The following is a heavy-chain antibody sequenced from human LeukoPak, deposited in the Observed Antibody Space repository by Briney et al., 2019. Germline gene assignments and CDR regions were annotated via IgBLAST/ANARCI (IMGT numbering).Heavy chain of an antibody. Sequence: SETLSLTCAVSGGSISSYYWSWIRQPPGKGLEWIGYIYYSGSTNYNPSLKSRVTISVDTYKNQFSLKLSSVSAADTAVYYCARRYCSGGTCYGDYWGQGTLVTVSS. CDR2: IYYSGST. CDR3: ARRYCSGGTCYGDY. V-gene: IGHV4-59*08. D-gene: IGHD2-15*01. J-gene: IGHJ4*02. CDR1: GGSISSYY.